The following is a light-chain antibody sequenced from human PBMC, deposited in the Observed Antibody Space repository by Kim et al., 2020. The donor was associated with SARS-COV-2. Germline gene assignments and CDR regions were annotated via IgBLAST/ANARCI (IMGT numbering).Light chain of an antibody. V-gene: IGLV3-27*01. CDR1: VVTKKY. Sequence: SYELTQPSSVSVSPGQTARITCSGDVVTKKYVRWFQQKPGQAPVLVIYKDSERPSGIPERFSGSSSGTTVTLTISGAQVEDEADYYCYSAADNNREVFGGGTQLTVL. CDR3: YSAADNNREV. J-gene: IGLJ2*01. CDR2: KDS.